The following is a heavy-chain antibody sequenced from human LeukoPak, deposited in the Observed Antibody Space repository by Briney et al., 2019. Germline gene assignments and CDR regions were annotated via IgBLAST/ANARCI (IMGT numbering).Heavy chain of an antibody. D-gene: IGHD3-22*01. CDR2: INPNSGGT. Sequence: ASVKVSCKACGYTFTGYYLHWVRQVPGQGLEWMGWINPNSGGTDYAQKFQGRVTMTRDTYISTDYMELNRLRSDDTAVYYCARDITRLYYDSSGYSIWGKGTLVTVSS. J-gene: IGHJ4*02. V-gene: IGHV1-2*02. CDR1: GYTFTGYY. CDR3: ARDITRLYYDSSGYSI.